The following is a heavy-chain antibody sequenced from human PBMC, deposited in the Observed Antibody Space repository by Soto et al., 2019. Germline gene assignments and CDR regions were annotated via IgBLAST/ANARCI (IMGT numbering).Heavy chain of an antibody. CDR1: GYTFTSYG. V-gene: IGHV1-18*01. D-gene: IGHD3-22*01. CDR3: ARLDYYESSGYYNEFDY. J-gene: IGHJ4*02. CDR2: ISAYNGNT. Sequence: QVQLVQSGAEVKKPGASVKVSCKSSGYTFTSYGSTWVRQAPGQGLEWMGRISAYNGNTKYSQKLQGRVTMTTDTSTSTAYMELRSLRSDDTAVYYCARLDYYESSGYYNEFDYWGQGTLVTVSS.